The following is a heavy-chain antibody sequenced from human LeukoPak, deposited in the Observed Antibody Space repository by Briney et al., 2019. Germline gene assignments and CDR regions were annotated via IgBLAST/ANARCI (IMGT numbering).Heavy chain of an antibody. V-gene: IGHV4-59*08. D-gene: IGHD3-22*01. CDR2: IYYSGST. Sequence: SETLSLTCTVSGGSISSYYWSWIRQPPGKGLEWIGYIYYSGSTNYNPSLKSRITISVDTSKNQFSLKLSSVTAADTAVYYCARLDTMIGVDYWGQGTLVTVSS. CDR3: ARLDTMIGVDY. J-gene: IGHJ4*02. CDR1: GGSISSYY.